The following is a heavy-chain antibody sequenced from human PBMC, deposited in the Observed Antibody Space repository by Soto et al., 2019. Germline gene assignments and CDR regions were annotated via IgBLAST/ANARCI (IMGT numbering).Heavy chain of an antibody. J-gene: IGHJ1*01. CDR1: GFTFSSYA. V-gene: IGHV3-23*01. CDR2: ISGSGGST. Sequence: EVQLLESGGGLVQPGGSLRLSCAASGFTFSSYAMSWVRQAPGRGLEWVSAISGSGGSTYYADSVKGRFTISRDNSKNTLYLQMNSLRAEDTAVYYCAKADYGDYDYFQHWGQGTLVTVSS. CDR3: AKADYGDYDYFQH. D-gene: IGHD4-17*01.